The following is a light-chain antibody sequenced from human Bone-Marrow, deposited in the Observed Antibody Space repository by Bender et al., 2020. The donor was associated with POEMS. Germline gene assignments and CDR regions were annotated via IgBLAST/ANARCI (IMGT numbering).Light chain of an antibody. V-gene: IGLV3-21*04. CDR2: YDS. CDR1: NIGDKS. J-gene: IGLJ2*01. Sequence: YVLTQSPSVSVAPGETARIPCGGTNIGDKSVHWYQLKPGQAPVLVIYYDSDRPSGIPERFSGSNYGNTATLTISRVEAGDEADYYCQVWDSDTDHVVFGGGTKLTVL. CDR3: QVWDSDTDHVV.